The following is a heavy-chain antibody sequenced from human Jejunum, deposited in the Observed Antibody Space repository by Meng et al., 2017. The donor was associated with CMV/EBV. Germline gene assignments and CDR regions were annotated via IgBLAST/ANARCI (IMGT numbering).Heavy chain of an antibody. J-gene: IGHJ5*02. CDR1: GYTFTGYY. CDR3: ARSIRPGVGWFDP. V-gene: IGHV1-2*02. Sequence: KASGYTFTGYYIHWVRQAPGQGLEWMGWINPNSGGTNYAQKFQGRVTMTRDTSITTAYMDLSRLTSDDTVVYYCARSIRPGVGWFDPWGQGTLVTVSS. D-gene: IGHD7-27*01. CDR2: INPNSGGT.